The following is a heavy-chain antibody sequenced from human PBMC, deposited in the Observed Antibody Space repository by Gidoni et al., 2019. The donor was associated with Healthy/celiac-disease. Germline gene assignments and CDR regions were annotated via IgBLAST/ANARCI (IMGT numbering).Heavy chain of an antibody. CDR1: GGSISSSSYY. Sequence: QLQLQESGPGLVKPSETLSLTCTVSGGSISSSSYYWGWIRQPPGKGLEWIGSIYYSGSTYYNPSLKSRVTISVDTSKNQFSLKLSSVTAADTAVYYCARPHTEMYSSGWYYFDYWGQGTLVTVSS. CDR3: ARPHTEMYSSGWYYFDY. D-gene: IGHD6-19*01. CDR2: IYYSGST. V-gene: IGHV4-39*01. J-gene: IGHJ4*02.